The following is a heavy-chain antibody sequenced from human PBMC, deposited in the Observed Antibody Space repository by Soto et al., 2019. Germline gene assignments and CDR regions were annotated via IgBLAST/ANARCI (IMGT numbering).Heavy chain of an antibody. CDR2: ISYDGSHA. CDR3: AKERTYSVASGFDY. CDR1: GFTFTTYG. Sequence: QVQLVDSGGGVVQPGRSLRLSCAASGFTFTTYGMHWVRRAPGKGLEWVAVISYDGSHAYYADSVKGRFTISRDNSKNTLYLQINSLRAEDTAVYYCAKERTYSVASGFDYWGRGTQVTVSS. J-gene: IGHJ4*02. V-gene: IGHV3-30*18. D-gene: IGHD1-26*01.